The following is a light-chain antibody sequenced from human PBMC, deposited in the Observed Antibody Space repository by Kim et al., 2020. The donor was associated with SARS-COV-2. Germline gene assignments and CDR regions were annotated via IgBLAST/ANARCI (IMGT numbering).Light chain of an antibody. CDR1: KLGDKY. CDR3: QAWDIHVV. J-gene: IGLJ2*01. V-gene: IGLV3-1*01. Sequence: SYELTQPPSVSVSPGQTASITCSGDKLGDKYACWYQQKPGQSPVLVIYQDSKRPSGIPERFSGSNSGNTATLTISGTQAMDEADYYCQAWDIHVVFG. CDR2: QDS.